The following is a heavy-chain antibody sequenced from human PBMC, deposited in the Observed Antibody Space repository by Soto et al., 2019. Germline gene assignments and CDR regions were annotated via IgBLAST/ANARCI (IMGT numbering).Heavy chain of an antibody. CDR2: ISYDGSNK. V-gene: IGHV3-30*18. J-gene: IGHJ6*02. Sequence: GGSLRLSCAASGFTFSSYGMHWVRQAPGKGLEWVAVISYDGSNKYYADSVKGRFTISRDNSKNTLYLQMNSLRAEDTAVYYCAKGVRKGGIANYYYYGMDVWGQGTTVTVSS. CDR1: GFTFSSYG. CDR3: AKGVRKGGIANYYYYGMDV. D-gene: IGHD6-13*01.